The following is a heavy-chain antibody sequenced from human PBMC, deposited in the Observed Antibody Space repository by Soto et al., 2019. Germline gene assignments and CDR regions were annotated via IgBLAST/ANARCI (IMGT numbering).Heavy chain of an antibody. CDR2: IIPIFGTA. CDR3: ALPPGYYYDSSGFHH. CDR1: GGTFSSYA. V-gene: IGHV1-69*06. J-gene: IGHJ1*01. Sequence: ASVKVSCKASGGTFSSYAISWVRQAPGQGLEWMGGIIPIFGTANYAQKFQGRVTITADKSTSTAYMELSSLRSEDTAVYYCALPPGYYYDSSGFHHWGQGTLVTVSS. D-gene: IGHD3-22*01.